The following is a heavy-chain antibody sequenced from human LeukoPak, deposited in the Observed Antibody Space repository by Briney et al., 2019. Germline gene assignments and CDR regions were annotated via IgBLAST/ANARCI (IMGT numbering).Heavy chain of an antibody. J-gene: IGHJ6*04. CDR1: GGSFSGYY. V-gene: IGHV4-34*01. Sequence: SETLSLTCAVYGGSFSGYYWSWIRQPPGKGLEWIGEINHSGSTNYNPSLKSRVTISVDTSKNQSSLKLSSVTAADTAVYYCATQETIFMDVWGKGTTVTISS. CDR3: ATQETIFMDV. CDR2: INHSGST. D-gene: IGHD3-9*01.